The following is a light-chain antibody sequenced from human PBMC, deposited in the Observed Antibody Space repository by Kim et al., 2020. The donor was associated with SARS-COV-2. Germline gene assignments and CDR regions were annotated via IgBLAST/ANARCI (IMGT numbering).Light chain of an antibody. CDR3: QAWDNTVV. CDR2: QDN. Sequence: VSGSPEQTASITCSGDKLGDKYACWYQQKPGQSPVLVIYQDNKRPSGIPERFSGSSSGDTATLTISGTQAMDEADYYCQAWDNTVVFGGGTQLTVL. J-gene: IGLJ2*01. CDR1: KLGDKY. V-gene: IGLV3-1*01.